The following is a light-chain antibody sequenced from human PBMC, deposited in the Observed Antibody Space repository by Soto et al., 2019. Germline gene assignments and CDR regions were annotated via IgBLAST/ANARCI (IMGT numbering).Light chain of an antibody. V-gene: IGKV3D-11*02. CDR1: QSVNSK. CDR2: GAS. CDR3: QQRSNWQIT. Sequence: EIVLTQSPATLSVSQGERVSLSCRASQSVNSKLAWYQQKPGQAPRLLIYGASTRATGIPARFSGSGSGTEFTLTISCLEPDDCAVYYCQQRSNWQITFGQGTRLEI. J-gene: IGKJ5*01.